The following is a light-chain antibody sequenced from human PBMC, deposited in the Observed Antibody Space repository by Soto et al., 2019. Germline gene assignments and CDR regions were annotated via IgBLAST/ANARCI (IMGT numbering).Light chain of an antibody. J-gene: IGKJ1*01. CDR3: QQYYSYPRT. Sequence: AIRMTQSPSSVSASTRDRATITCRASQGISSYLAWYQQKPGKAPKLLIYAASTLQSGVPSRFSGSGSGTDFTLTISCLQSEDFATYYCQQYYSYPRTFGQGTKVDIK. CDR2: AAS. CDR1: QGISSY. V-gene: IGKV1-8*01.